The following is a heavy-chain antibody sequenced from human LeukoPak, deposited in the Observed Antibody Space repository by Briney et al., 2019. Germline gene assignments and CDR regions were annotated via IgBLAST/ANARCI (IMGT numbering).Heavy chain of an antibody. V-gene: IGHV1-69*04. CDR3: ARDLIGGCSGGSCYSLWSDY. CDR2: IIPILGIA. J-gene: IGHJ4*02. Sequence: SVKVSCKASGGTFSSYAISWVRQAPGQGLEWMGRIIPILGIANYAQKFQGRVTITADKSTSTAYMELSSLSSEDTAVYYCARDLIGGCSGGSCYSLWSDYWGQGTLVTVSS. D-gene: IGHD2-15*01. CDR1: GGTFSSYA.